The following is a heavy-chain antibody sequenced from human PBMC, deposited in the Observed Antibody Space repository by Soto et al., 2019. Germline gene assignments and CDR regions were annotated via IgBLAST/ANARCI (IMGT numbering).Heavy chain of an antibody. J-gene: IGHJ5*02. D-gene: IGHD6-6*01. CDR2: ISSSSSYI. Sequence: GGSLRLSCAASGFTFSSYSMNWVRQAPGKGLEWVSSISSSSSYIYYADSVKGRFTISRDNAKNSLYLQMNSLRAEDAAVYYCASPRSSSGFDPWGQGTLVTVSS. CDR1: GFTFSSYS. V-gene: IGHV3-21*01. CDR3: ASPRSSSGFDP.